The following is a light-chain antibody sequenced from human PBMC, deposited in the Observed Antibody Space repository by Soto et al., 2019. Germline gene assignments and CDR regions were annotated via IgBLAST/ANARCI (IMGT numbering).Light chain of an antibody. CDR2: RAS. J-gene: IGKJ4*01. V-gene: IGKV3-20*01. CDR1: QSVSSTY. Sequence: EIVLTQSPDTLSLSPGERATLSCRPSQSVSSTYLAWYQQKPGQAPRLLIYRASTMATGIPDRFSGSGSGTDFTLTISRLEPEDFAVYYCQQYESSPLTFGGGTKVEIK. CDR3: QQYESSPLT.